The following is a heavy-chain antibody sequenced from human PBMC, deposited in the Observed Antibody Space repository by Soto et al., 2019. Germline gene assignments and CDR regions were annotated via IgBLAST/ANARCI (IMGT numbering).Heavy chain of an antibody. CDR2: ISSSSSYI. D-gene: IGHD5-18*01. J-gene: IGHJ4*02. CDR1: GFTFSSYS. CDR3: ARDQPGYSYGYGLGY. Sequence: EVQLVESGGGLVKPGGSLRLSCAASGFTFSSYSMNWVRQAPGKGLEWVSSISSSSSYIYYADSVKGRFTISRDNAKNSPYLQMNSLRAEDTAVYYCARDQPGYSYGYGLGYWGKGTLVTVSS. V-gene: IGHV3-21*01.